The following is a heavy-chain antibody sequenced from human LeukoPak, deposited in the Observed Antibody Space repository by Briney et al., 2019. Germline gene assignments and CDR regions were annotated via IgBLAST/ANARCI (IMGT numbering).Heavy chain of an antibody. D-gene: IGHD2-21*01. CDR1: GYSISSGYY. Sequence: SETLSLTCTVSGYSISSGYYWGWIRQPPGKGLEWIGSIYHSGSTYYNPSLKSRVTISVDTSKNQFSLKLSSVTAADTAVYCCARARAGEDDCLDYWGQGTLVTVSS. CDR2: IYHSGST. V-gene: IGHV4-38-2*02. J-gene: IGHJ4*02. CDR3: ARARAGEDDCLDY.